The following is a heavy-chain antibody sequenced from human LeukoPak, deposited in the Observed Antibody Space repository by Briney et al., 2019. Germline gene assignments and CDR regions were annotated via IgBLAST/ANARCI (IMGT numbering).Heavy chain of an antibody. V-gene: IGHV1-46*01. J-gene: IGHJ4*02. CDR3: AREDSSSLSTQHYFDY. D-gene: IGHD6-6*01. Sequence: GASVKVSCKASGYTFTSYYMHWVRQAPGQGLEWMGIINPSGGSTSYAQKFQGRVTMTRDTSTSTVYMELSSLRSEDTAVYYCAREDSSSLSTQHYFDYWGQGTLVTVSS. CDR1: GYTFTSYY. CDR2: INPSGGST.